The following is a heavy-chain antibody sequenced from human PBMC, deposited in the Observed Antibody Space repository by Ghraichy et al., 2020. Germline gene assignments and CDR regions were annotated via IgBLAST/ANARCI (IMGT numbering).Heavy chain of an antibody. D-gene: IGHD3-22*01. J-gene: IGHJ4*02. CDR3: ARGPSEPYYDSSGYHDY. CDR1: GGSFSGYY. Sequence: SETLSLTCAVSGGSFSGYYLSWIRQPPGKGLEWIGEINHSGSTNYNPSLKSRVTISVDTSKNQFSLKLSSVTAADTAVYYCARGPSEPYYDSSGYHDYWGQGTLVTVSS. V-gene: IGHV4-34*01. CDR2: INHSGST.